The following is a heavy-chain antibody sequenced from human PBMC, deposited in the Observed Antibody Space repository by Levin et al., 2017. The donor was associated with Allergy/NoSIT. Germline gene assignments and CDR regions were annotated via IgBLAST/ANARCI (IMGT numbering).Heavy chain of an antibody. CDR1: GSSFTTDW. D-gene: IGHD3-16*01. CDR2: IYPGDSDT. V-gene: IGHV5-51*01. J-gene: IGHJ5*02. CDR3: ARGGGRRFDP. Sequence: GGSLRLSCKTSGSSFTTDWIGWVRQMPGKGLEWMGIIYPGDSDTRYSPSFQGQVTISPDKSITTTYLQWSRLKGSDTARYYCARGGGRRFDPWGQGTLVTVSS.